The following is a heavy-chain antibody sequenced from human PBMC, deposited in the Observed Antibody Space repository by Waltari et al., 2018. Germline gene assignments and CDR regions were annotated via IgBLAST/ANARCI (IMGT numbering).Heavy chain of an antibody. CDR2: IRWIIGSI. Sequence: EVQLVESGGGLVQPGRSLRLSCAASGFTFDDYAMHWVRQAPGRGLEGGSGIRWIIGSIVDADSVKGIFTISRDNAKNSLYLQMNRLRAEDTALYYGAKDSRPGTAGYCYYVDVWGKGTTVTVSS. J-gene: IGHJ6*03. D-gene: IGHD3-10*01. CDR1: GFTFDDYA. CDR3: AKDSRPGTAGYCYYVDV. V-gene: IGHV3-9*01.